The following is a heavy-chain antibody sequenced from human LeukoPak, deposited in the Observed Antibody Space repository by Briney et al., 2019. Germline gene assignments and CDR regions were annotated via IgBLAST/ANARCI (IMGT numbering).Heavy chain of an antibody. CDR3: AREQPGGSTDY. V-gene: IGHV3-64*01. D-gene: IGHD6-25*01. CDR2: VSPDGRTT. J-gene: IGHJ4*02. Sequence: PGGSLRLSCAASGFIFDYYSMHWVRQAPGKGLEYVSVVSPDGRTTYYTNSVKGRFTISRDNSKNTIYLQMGSLRDDDTAVYYCAREQPGGSTDYWGQGTLVTVSS. CDR1: GFIFDYYS.